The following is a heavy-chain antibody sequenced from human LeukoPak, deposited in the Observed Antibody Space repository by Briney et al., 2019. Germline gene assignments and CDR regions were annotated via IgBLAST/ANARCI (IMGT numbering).Heavy chain of an antibody. V-gene: IGHV4-59*01. CDR3: ARGGYFDWSFDY. CDR1: GGSITSYY. Sequence: SGTLSLTCTVSGGSITSYYWSWIRQPPGKGLEWIGYIFYSGSTNYNPSLKSRVTISVDTSKNQFSLNLSSVTAADTAVYYCARGGYFDWSFDYWGQGTLVTVSS. J-gene: IGHJ4*02. D-gene: IGHD3-9*01. CDR2: IFYSGST.